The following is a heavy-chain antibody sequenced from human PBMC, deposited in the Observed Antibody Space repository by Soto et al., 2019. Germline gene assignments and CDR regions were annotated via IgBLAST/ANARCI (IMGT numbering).Heavy chain of an antibody. D-gene: IGHD3-9*01. CDR3: ARSSYDILTGYGHYGMDV. V-gene: IGHV4-34*01. J-gene: IGHJ6*02. CDR1: GGSFSGYY. CDR2: INHSGST. Sequence: PSETLSLTCAVYGGSFSGYYWSWIRQPPGKGLEWIGEINHSGSTNYNPSLKSRVTISVDTSKNQFSLKLSSVTAADTAVYYCARSSYDILTGYGHYGMDVWGQGTTVTVSS.